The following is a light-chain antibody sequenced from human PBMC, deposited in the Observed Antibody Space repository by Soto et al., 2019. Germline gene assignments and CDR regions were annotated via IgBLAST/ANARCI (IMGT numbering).Light chain of an antibody. CDR3: LQDYTYPWT. V-gene: IGKV1-6*01. CDR1: QGISNE. Sequence: IQMTQSPSSLSASVGDRVTITCRASQGISNELGWYQQRPGKAPKVLIYGASNLQSGVPSRFSGSASGTDFTLTIGSLQPEDFATYYCLQDYTYPWTFGQGTKVDIK. J-gene: IGKJ1*01. CDR2: GAS.